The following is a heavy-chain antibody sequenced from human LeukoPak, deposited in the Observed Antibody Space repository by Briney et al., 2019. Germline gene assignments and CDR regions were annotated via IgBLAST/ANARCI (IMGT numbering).Heavy chain of an antibody. J-gene: IGHJ4*02. D-gene: IGHD3-22*01. CDR2: INPNSGAT. Sequence: ASVTVSCKASRYTFTGYYMHWVRQAPGQGLEWMGWINPNSGATNYVQKFQGRVTMTRDTSINTAYMELSRLRADDTAVYYCATYYYDSSGYSPNDFDYWGQGTPVTVSS. CDR1: RYTFTGYY. V-gene: IGHV1-2*02. CDR3: ATYYYDSSGYSPNDFDY.